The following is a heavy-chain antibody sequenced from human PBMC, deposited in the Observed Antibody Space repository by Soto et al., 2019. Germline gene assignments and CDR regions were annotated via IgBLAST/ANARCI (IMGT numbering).Heavy chain of an antibody. Sequence: SETLSLTCTVSGGSISSYYWSWIRQPPGKGLEWIGYIYYSGSTNYNPSLKSRVTISVDTSKNQFSLKLSSVTAADTAVYYCARETVYSGYDFKSSPFNYYCYYGMDVWGQGTTVTVSS. V-gene: IGHV4-59*01. D-gene: IGHD5-12*01. J-gene: IGHJ6*02. CDR2: IYYSGST. CDR1: GGSISSYY. CDR3: ARETVYSGYDFKSSPFNYYCYYGMDV.